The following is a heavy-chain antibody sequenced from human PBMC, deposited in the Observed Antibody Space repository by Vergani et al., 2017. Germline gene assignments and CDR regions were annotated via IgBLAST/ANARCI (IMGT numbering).Heavy chain of an antibody. V-gene: IGHV3-23*04. J-gene: IGHJ4*02. CDR2: ISGSGGST. CDR3: AKGVTPRGGKLEL. D-gene: IGHD2-15*01. CDR1: GFTFSSYA. Sequence: VQLVESGGGVVQPGRSLRLSCAASGFTFSSYAMSWVRQAPGKGLELVSAISGSGGSTYYADSVKGRFTISRDNSKNTLYLQMNSLRAEDTAVYYCAKGVTPRGGKLELWGQGTLVTVSS.